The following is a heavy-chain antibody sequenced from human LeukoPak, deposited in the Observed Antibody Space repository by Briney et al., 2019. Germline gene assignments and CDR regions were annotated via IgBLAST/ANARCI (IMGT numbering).Heavy chain of an antibody. Sequence: GGSLRLSCAASGFTFSSYAMSWVRQAPGKGLEWVSAISGSGGSTYYADSVKDRFTISRDNSKNTLYLQMNSLRAEDTAVYYCARGSIAAAGTLDYWGQGTLVTVSS. D-gene: IGHD6-13*01. CDR3: ARGSIAAAGTLDY. V-gene: IGHV3-23*01. CDR1: GFTFSSYA. CDR2: ISGSGGST. J-gene: IGHJ4*02.